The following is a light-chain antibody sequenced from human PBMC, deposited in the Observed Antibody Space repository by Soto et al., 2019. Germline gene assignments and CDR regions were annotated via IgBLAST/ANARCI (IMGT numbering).Light chain of an antibody. CDR3: KSYTTSNTYV. Sequence: QSVLTQPASVSGSPGQSIAISCTGTSNDVGSYNYVSWYQQHPGEAPKLMIYDVTNRPSGVSDRFSGSKSGNTASLTISGLQAEDEADYYCKSYTTSNTYVFGSGTKVTVL. J-gene: IGLJ1*01. CDR1: SNDVGSYNY. CDR2: DVT. V-gene: IGLV2-14*01.